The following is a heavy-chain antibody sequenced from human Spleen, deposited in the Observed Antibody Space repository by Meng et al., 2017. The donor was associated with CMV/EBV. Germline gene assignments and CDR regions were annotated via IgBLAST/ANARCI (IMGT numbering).Heavy chain of an antibody. CDR3: ARAGYCSRTSCTSGDASWFDP. Sequence: GSLRLSCTVSGGSISGYFWSWIRQPPGKGLEWIGYVYYSGTTNYNPSLQSRVTISVDTSKNQFSLKLTSVTAADTAVYYCARAGYCSRTSCTSGDASWFDPWGQGTLVTVSS. J-gene: IGHJ5*02. V-gene: IGHV4-59*01. CDR2: VYYSGTT. CDR1: GGSISGYF. D-gene: IGHD2-2*01.